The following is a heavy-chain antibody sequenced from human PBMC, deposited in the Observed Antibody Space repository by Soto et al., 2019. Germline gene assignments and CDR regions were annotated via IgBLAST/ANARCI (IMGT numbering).Heavy chain of an antibody. J-gene: IGHJ5*02. CDR3: AKGRSSSWKYHWFDP. CDR1: GYTFSSYA. D-gene: IGHD6-13*01. CDR2: ISGSGGST. Sequence: GGSLRLSCAASGYTFSSYAMSWVRQAPGKGLEWVSAISGSGGSTYYADSVKGRFTISRDNSKNTLYLQMNSLRAEDTAVYYCAKGRSSSWKYHWFDPWGQGTLVTVSS. V-gene: IGHV3-23*01.